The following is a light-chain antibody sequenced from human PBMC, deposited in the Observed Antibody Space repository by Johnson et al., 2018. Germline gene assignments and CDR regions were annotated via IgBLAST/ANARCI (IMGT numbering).Light chain of an antibody. CDR1: SSNIGNNY. CDR2: ENN. V-gene: IGLV1-51*02. J-gene: IGLJ1*01. CDR3: GTWDSSLSAGNV. Sequence: QSVLTQPPSVSAAPGQKVTISCSGSSSNIGNNYVSWYQQLPGTAPKLLIYENNKRRSGIPDRFSGSKSGTSATLAITGLQTGDEADYYCGTWDSSLSAGNVFGTGTKVTVL.